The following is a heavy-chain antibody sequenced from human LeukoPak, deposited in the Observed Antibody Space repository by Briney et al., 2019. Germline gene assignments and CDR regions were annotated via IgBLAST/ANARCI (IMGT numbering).Heavy chain of an antibody. CDR3: ARHLSSSGWYGMDV. CDR1: GYIFTSYW. V-gene: IGHV5-10-1*01. CDR2: IDPSDSYT. D-gene: IGHD6-19*01. J-gene: IGHJ6*02. Sequence: GESLKISCKGSGYIFTSYWISWGRQMPGKGVEGMGRIDPSDSYTNYSPSFQGHVTISADKSISTAYLQWSSLKASDNAMYYCARHLSSSGWYGMDVWGQGSTVTVSS.